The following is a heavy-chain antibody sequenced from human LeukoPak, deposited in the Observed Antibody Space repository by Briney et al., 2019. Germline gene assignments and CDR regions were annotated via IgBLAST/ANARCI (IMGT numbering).Heavy chain of an antibody. D-gene: IGHD3-9*01. CDR3: ARRGQYYDILTGYTDAFDI. Sequence: PGESLKISCQGSGYRFTSYWIGWGRQMPGKGLGWMGIIYPGDSETRYSPSFQGQVTISADKSISTAYLQWSSLKASDTAMYYCARRGQYYDILTGYTDAFDIWGQGKMVTVSS. CDR2: IYPGDSET. V-gene: IGHV5-51*03. J-gene: IGHJ3*02. CDR1: GYRFTSYW.